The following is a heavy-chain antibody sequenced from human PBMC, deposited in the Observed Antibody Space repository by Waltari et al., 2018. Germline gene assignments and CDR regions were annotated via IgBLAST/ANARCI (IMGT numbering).Heavy chain of an antibody. D-gene: IGHD4-17*01. CDR1: GFTFSTYG. V-gene: IGHV3-30*02. J-gene: IGHJ3*02. Sequence: QVQLVESGGGVVQPGGSLRPSCAASGFTFSTYGFHWVRQAPGKGLEWVAFIRYDGSNKYYADSVKGRFTISRDNSKNTLYLQMNSLRAEDTAVYYCAKDEGSYGDYVNAFDIWGQGTMVTVSS. CDR2: IRYDGSNK. CDR3: AKDEGSYGDYVNAFDI.